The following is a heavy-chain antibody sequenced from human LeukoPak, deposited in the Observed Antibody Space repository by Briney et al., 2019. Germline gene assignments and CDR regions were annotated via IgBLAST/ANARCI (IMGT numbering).Heavy chain of an antibody. Sequence: GGSLRLSCAASGFTFSSYSMNWDRQAPGKGLEWVSYISSSSSYIYYADSVKGRFTISRDNSKNTLYLQMNSLRAEDTAVYYCARGGRTVTLRSYYFDYWGQGTLVTVSS. CDR1: GFTFSSYS. CDR2: ISSSSSYI. CDR3: ARGGRTVTLRSYYFDY. J-gene: IGHJ4*02. D-gene: IGHD4-4*01. V-gene: IGHV3-21*05.